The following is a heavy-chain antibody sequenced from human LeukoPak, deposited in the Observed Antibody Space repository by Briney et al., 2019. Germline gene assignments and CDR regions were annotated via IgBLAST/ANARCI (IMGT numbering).Heavy chain of an antibody. D-gene: IGHD2-21*02. CDR2: IYYTGST. CDR1: GGSISIYY. CDR3: ARFIGCGGDCYRLDY. V-gene: IGHV4-59*08. Sequence: SETLSLTCSVSGGSISIYYWSWIRQPPGKELEWIGNIYYTGSTYYNPSLESRVTISVDTSKYQFSLKLSSVTAADTAVYYCARFIGCGGDCYRLDYWGQGTLVTVSS. J-gene: IGHJ4*02.